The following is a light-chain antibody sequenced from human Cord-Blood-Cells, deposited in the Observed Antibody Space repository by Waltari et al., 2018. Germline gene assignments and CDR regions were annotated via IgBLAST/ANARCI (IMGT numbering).Light chain of an antibody. CDR2: AAS. Sequence: DLQMTQDLSFVSASVALSVTLTCRASQGISSWLAWYQQKPGKAPKLLIYAASSLQSGIPSRFSGSGSGTDFTLTISSLQPEDFATYYCQQANSCPLTFGHGTKVDIK. J-gene: IGKJ3*01. CDR3: QQANSCPLT. CDR1: QGISSW. V-gene: IGKV1D-12*01.